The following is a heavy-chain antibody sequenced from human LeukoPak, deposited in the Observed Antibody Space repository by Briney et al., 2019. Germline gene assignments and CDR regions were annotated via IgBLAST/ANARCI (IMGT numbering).Heavy chain of an antibody. CDR1: GYTFTSYG. V-gene: IGHV1-18*01. CDR3: ARGGSPPHAFDI. D-gene: IGHD3-16*01. CDR2: ISAYNGNT. J-gene: IGHJ3*02. Sequence: ASVKASCKASGYTFTSYGISWVRQAPGHGLEWRGWISAYNGNTNYAQKLQGRVTMTTDTSTSTAYMELRSLRSDDTAVYYCARGGSPPHAFDIWGQGTMVTVSS.